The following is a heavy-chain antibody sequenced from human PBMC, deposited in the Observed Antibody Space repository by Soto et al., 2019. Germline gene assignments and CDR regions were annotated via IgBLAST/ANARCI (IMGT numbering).Heavy chain of an antibody. CDR2: ISYDGSNK. Sequence: HPGGSLRLSCAASGFTFSSYAMHWVRQAPGKGLEWVAVISYDGSNKYYADSVKGRFTISRDNSKNTLYLQMNSLRAEDTAVYYCASGVPSGSYYEGMYYFDYWGQGTLVTVSS. J-gene: IGHJ4*02. CDR1: GFTFSSYA. CDR3: ASGVPSGSYYEGMYYFDY. D-gene: IGHD1-26*01. V-gene: IGHV3-30-3*01.